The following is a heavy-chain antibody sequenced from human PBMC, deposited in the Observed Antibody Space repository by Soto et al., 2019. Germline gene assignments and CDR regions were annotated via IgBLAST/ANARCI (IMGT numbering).Heavy chain of an antibody. CDR2: VGGSGDGT. V-gene: IGHV3-23*01. J-gene: IGHJ1*01. CDR3: AKAREVTVVRISLAL. CDR1: GFTFSTYT. Sequence: GGSLRLSCAASGFTFSTYTMTWVRQAPGKGLEWVSSVGGSGDGTYYADSVKGRFTISRDNSKNTLYLQMNSLRAEDTAIYYCAKAREVTVVRISLALWGQGTVVTVSS. D-gene: IGHD4-4*01.